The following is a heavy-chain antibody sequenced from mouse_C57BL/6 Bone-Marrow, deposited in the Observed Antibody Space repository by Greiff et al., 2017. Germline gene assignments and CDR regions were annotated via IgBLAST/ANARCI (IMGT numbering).Heavy chain of an antibody. V-gene: IGHV5-12*01. J-gene: IGHJ4*01. CDR1: GFTFSDYY. CDR3: AIPYDGYSDAMDY. Sequence: EVQLVESGGGLVQPGGSLKLSCAASGFTFSDYYMYWVRQTPEKRLEWVAYLSNGGGSTYYPDTVKGRFTISRDNATNTLYLQMSRLKSEDTAMDYCAIPYDGYSDAMDYWGQGTSVTVSS. CDR2: LSNGGGST. D-gene: IGHD2-3*01.